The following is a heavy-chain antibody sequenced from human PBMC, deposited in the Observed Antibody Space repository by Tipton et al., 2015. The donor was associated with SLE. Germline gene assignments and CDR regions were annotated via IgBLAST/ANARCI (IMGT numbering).Heavy chain of an antibody. V-gene: IGHV4-61*02. J-gene: IGHJ4*02. CDR3: ARRTSGYAPDY. D-gene: IGHD5-12*01. CDR2: MFSSGDT. CDR1: GASIKSGSYF. Sequence: TLSLTCTVSGASIKSGSYFWTWIRQPAGKGLEWIGRMFSSGDTNYNPSLKSRLTMSVDTSKNQFSLTVNSVTAADTAFYYCARRTSGYAPDYWGQGTLVTVSS.